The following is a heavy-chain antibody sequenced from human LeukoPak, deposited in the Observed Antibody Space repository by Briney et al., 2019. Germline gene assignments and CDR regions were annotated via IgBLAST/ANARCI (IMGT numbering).Heavy chain of an antibody. CDR2: IYYSGST. CDR3: ARPDDQQGPFDY. J-gene: IGHJ4*02. Sequence: PSETLSLTCTVSGGSISSSSYYWGWIRQPPGKGLEWIGSIYYSGSTYYNPSLKSRVTISVDTSKNQFSLKLSSVTAADTAVYYCARPDDQQGPFDYWGQGTLVTVSS. V-gene: IGHV4-39*01. CDR1: GGSISSSSYY. D-gene: IGHD1-1*01.